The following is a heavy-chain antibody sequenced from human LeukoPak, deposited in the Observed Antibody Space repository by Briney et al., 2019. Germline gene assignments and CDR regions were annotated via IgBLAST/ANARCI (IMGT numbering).Heavy chain of an antibody. CDR1: GVSISSYY. V-gene: IGHV4-59*01. Sequence: SETLSLTCTVSGVSISSYYWSWIRQPPGKGLEWIGYIYYSGSTNYNPSLKSRVTISVDTSKSQFSLKLGSVTAADTAVYYCARDSRGPNYDFWSGYYNWFDPWGQGTLVTVSS. CDR2: IYYSGST. D-gene: IGHD3-3*01. J-gene: IGHJ5*02. CDR3: ARDSRGPNYDFWSGYYNWFDP.